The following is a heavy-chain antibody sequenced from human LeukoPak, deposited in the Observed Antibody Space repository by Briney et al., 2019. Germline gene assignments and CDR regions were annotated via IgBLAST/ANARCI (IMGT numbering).Heavy chain of an antibody. D-gene: IGHD2-15*01. V-gene: IGHV5-51*01. CDR2: IYPGDSDT. J-gene: IGHJ4*02. CDR3: ARVPRYCSGGSCRASSFDY. Sequence: GESLKNSCKGSGYSFTSYWIGWVRQMPGKGLEWMGIIYPGDSDTRYSPSFQGQVTISADKSISTAYLQWSSLKASDTAMYYCARVPRYCSGGSCRASSFDYWGQGTLVTVSS. CDR1: GYSFTSYW.